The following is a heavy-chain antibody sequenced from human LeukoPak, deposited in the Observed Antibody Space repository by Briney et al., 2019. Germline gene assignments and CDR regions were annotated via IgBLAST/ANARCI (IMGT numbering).Heavy chain of an antibody. CDR1: GYSFTNYW. V-gene: IGHV5-51*01. Sequence: GESLKISCKASGYSFTNYWIGWVRQMPGKGLEWMGMINPGDTNIAYSPSFQGQVTISADRSISTAYLQGSNLKAPDTAIFYCARPRRAERDEDFWGQGTLVTVSS. D-gene: IGHD1-1*01. CDR2: INPGDTNI. J-gene: IGHJ4*02. CDR3: ARPRRAERDEDF.